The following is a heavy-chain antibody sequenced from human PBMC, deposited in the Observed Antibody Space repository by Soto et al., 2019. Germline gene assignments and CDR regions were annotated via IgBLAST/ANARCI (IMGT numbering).Heavy chain of an antibody. CDR1: GFTFSSYW. CDR2: IKQDGSEK. V-gene: IGHV3-7*03. J-gene: IGHJ6*02. Sequence: SLRLSCAASGFTFSSYWMSWVRQAPLEGLEWVANIKQDGSEKYYVDSVKGRFTISRDNAKNSLYLQMNSLRAEDTAVYYCARVQTPRYYYYYYGMDVWGQGTTVTVS. D-gene: IGHD3-3*01. CDR3: ARVQTPRYYYYYYGMDV.